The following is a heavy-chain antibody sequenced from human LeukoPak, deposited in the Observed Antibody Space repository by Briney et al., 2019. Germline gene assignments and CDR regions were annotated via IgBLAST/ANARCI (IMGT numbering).Heavy chain of an antibody. CDR3: ARDPSIAVTQYYYYGMDV. CDR2: ISAYNGNT. J-gene: IGHJ6*02. D-gene: IGHD6-19*01. V-gene: IGHV1-18*01. CDR1: GYTFTSYG. Sequence: GASVKVSCKASGYTFTSYGISWVRQAPGQGLEWMGWISAYNGNTNYAQKLQGRVTMTTDTSTSTAYMELRSLRSDDTAVYYCARDPSIAVTQYYYYGMDVWGQGTTVTVSS.